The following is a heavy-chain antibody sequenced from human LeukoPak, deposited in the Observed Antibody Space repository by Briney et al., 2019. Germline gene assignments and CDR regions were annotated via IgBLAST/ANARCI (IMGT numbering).Heavy chain of an antibody. CDR3: ARDETGRAYFDY. CDR1: GGSFSGYY. D-gene: IGHD3-9*01. Sequence: PSETLSLTCAVYGGSFSGYYWSWIRQPPGKGLEWIGEINHSGSTNYNPSLKSRVTISVDTSKNQFSLKLSSVTAADTAVYYCARDETGRAYFDYWGQGTLVTVSS. J-gene: IGHJ4*02. CDR2: INHSGST. V-gene: IGHV4-34*01.